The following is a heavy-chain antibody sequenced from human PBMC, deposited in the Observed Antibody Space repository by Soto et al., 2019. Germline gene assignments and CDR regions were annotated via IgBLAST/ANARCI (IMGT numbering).Heavy chain of an antibody. CDR2: ISYDGSNK. J-gene: IGHJ4*02. CDR1: GFTFSSYG. D-gene: IGHD3-10*01. V-gene: IGHV3-30*18. CDR3: EKEGRGFDY. Sequence: QVQLVESGGGVVQPGRSLRLSCAASGFTFSSYGMHWVRQAPGKGLEWVAVISYDGSNKYYADSVKGRFTISRDNSKNTLYLQMNSLRAEDTAVYYCEKEGRGFDYWGQGTLVTVSS.